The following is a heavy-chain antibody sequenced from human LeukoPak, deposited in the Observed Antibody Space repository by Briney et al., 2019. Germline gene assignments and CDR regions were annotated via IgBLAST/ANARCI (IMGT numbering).Heavy chain of an antibody. CDR3: ARSDGYNYGQRFDY. CDR2: INHSGST. V-gene: IGHV4-34*01. J-gene: IGHJ4*02. D-gene: IGHD5-18*01. CDR1: GGSFSGYY. Sequence: PSETLSLTCAVYGGSFSGYYWSWIRQPPGKGLEWIGEINHSGSTNYNPSLKSRVTISVDTSKKQFSLKLSSVTAADTAVYYCARSDGYNYGQRFDYWGQGSLVTVS.